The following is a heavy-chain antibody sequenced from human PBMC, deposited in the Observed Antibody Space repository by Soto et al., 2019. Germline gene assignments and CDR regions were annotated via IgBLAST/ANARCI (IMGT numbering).Heavy chain of an antibody. V-gene: IGHV3-30*18. CDR1: GFNFRSFG. J-gene: IGHJ5*02. D-gene: IGHD1-26*01. CDR2: ISSDGSNK. Sequence: GGSLRLSCVASGFNFRSFGMHWVRQAPGKGLEWVAVISSDGSNKNYADSVKGRFTISRDNSKNTMYLQMSSLRPEDTAVYYCAKGEGFLFAPWGRGTLVTVSS. CDR3: AKGEGFLFAP.